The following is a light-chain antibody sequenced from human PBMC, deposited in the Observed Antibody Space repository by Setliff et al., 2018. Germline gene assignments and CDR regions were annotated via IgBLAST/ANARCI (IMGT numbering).Light chain of an antibody. CDR2: DVS. CDR3: SSYTSSSTQV. Sequence: QSALAQPASVSGSPGQSITISCTGTSSDVGGYNYVSWYQQHPDKAPKLMIFDVSNRPSGVSNRFSGSKSGNTASLTISGLQAGDEADYYCSSYTSSSTQVFGTGTKVTVL. V-gene: IGLV2-14*03. J-gene: IGLJ1*01. CDR1: SSDVGGYNY.